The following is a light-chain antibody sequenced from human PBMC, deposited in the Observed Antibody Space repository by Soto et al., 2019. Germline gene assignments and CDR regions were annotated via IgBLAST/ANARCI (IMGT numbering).Light chain of an antibody. CDR3: KQYNSFWT. Sequence: DIQMTQSPSTLSASVGDRVTITCRASQSISSWLAWYQQKPGKAPRLLIYDASYLERGVPSRFSGSGSGTEFTLTISDLQPDDLATYYGKQYNSFWTFGQGTKV. V-gene: IGKV1-5*01. CDR2: DAS. CDR1: QSISSW. J-gene: IGKJ1*01.